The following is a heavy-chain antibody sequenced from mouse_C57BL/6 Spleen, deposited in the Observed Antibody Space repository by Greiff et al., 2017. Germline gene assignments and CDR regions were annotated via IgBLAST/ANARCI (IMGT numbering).Heavy chain of an antibody. D-gene: IGHD2-1*01. CDR1: GYTFTNYW. CDR2: IYPGGGYT. Sequence: VQLQQSGAELVRPGTSVKMSCKASGYTFTNYWIGWAKQRPGHGLEWIGDIYPGGGYTNYNEKFKGKATLTADKSSSTAYMQFSSLTSEDSAIYYCARYFYGNPAYFDYWGQGTTLTVSS. J-gene: IGHJ2*01. V-gene: IGHV1-63*01. CDR3: ARYFYGNPAYFDY.